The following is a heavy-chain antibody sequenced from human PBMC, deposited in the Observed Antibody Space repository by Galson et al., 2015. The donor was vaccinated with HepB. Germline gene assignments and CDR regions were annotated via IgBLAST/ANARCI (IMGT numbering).Heavy chain of an antibody. V-gene: IGHV3-23*01. CDR3: AKGTGSKWYLPKKIENDWFDP. D-gene: IGHD6-13*01. CDR1: EFTFSSST. CDR2: ISGRDVTT. J-gene: IGHJ5*02. Sequence: SLRLSCAASEFTFSSSTMNWVRQAPGKGLEWVSTISGRDVTTSYADSVKGRFTISRDDSKNTLYLQMNSLRVEDTAVYYCAKGTGSKWYLPKKIENDWFDPWGQGTLVTVSS.